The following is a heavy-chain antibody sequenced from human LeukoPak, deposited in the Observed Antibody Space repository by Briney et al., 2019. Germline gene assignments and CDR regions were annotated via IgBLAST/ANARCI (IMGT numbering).Heavy chain of an antibody. J-gene: IGHJ6*03. Sequence: PSETLSLTCAVDGGSFSGFYWSWIRPPPGKGLGWIGEIHHSGSTNYNPSRKSRVTISVDTSKTQFSLKLISVTAADTAVYYGARCHGLRFLEWSPPPLHYMDVWGKGTTVTVSS. D-gene: IGHD3-3*01. CDR3: ARCHGLRFLEWSPPPLHYMDV. V-gene: IGHV4-34*01. CDR2: IHHSGST. CDR1: GGSFSGFY.